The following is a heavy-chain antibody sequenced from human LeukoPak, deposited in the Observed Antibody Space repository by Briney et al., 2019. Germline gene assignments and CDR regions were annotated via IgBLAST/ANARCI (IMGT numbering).Heavy chain of an antibody. CDR1: GFTFSDYY. CDR2: ISGSGGST. J-gene: IGHJ4*02. V-gene: IGHV3-23*01. D-gene: IGHD3-22*01. CDR3: AKDTNYYDSSGYYLNFDY. Sequence: GGSLRLSCAASGFTFSDYYMSWIRQAPGKGLEWVSAISGSGGSTYYADSVKGRFTISRDNSKNTLYLQMNSLRAEDTAVYYCAKDTNYYDSSGYYLNFDYWGQGTLVTVSS.